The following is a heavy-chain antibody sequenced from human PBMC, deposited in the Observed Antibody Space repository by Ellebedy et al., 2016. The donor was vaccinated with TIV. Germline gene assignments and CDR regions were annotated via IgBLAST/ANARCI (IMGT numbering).Heavy chain of an antibody. D-gene: IGHD3-10*01. Sequence: SETLSLTXAVYGGSFSGYYWSWIRQPPGKGLEWIGEINHSGSTNYNPSLKSRVTISVDTSKNQFSLKLSSVTAADTAVYYCARGSSRGSRITMVRATNNWFDPWGQGTLVTVSS. V-gene: IGHV4-34*01. CDR2: INHSGST. CDR1: GGSFSGYY. J-gene: IGHJ5*02. CDR3: ARGSSRGSRITMVRATNNWFDP.